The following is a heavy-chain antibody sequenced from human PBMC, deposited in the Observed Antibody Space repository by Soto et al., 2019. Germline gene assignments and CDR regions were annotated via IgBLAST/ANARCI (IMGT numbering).Heavy chain of an antibody. Sequence: NPSETLSLTCTVSGGSISSGDYYWSWIRQPPGKGLEWIGYIYYSGSTYYNPSLKSRVTISVDTSKNQFSLKLSSVTAADTAVYYCARYPSLRRLLSYSHHKYYFDYWGQGTLVTVSS. CDR2: IYYSGST. D-gene: IGHD3-3*01. CDR1: GGSISSGDYY. V-gene: IGHV4-30-4*01. CDR3: ARYPSLRRLLSYSHHKYYFDY. J-gene: IGHJ4*02.